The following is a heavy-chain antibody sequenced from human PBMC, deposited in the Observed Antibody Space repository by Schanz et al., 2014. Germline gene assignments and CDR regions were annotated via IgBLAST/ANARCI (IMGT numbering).Heavy chain of an antibody. J-gene: IGHJ3*02. V-gene: IGHV3-23*04. CDR3: AKGVGGGLLLGSTFDN. Sequence: EVQLVESGGGLAQPGGSLRLACAASGFNFNTYAMSWVRQAPGKGLEWVSGLSASGGHTYYADSVKGRFTISRDNSKNTVYLEMNNVRVDDTAVYYCAKGVGGGLLLGSTFDNWGQGTMVTVTS. CDR2: LSASGGHT. D-gene: IGHD3-16*01. CDR1: GFNFNTYA.